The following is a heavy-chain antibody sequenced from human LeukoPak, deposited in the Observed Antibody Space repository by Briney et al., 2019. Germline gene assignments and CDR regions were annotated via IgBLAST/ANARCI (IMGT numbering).Heavy chain of an antibody. CDR3: VRQQTPHGNFDY. CDR2: IGTAGDT. Sequence: GGSLRLSCATSGFTFSNHAMHWVRQATGKGLEWVSAIGTAGDTFCPGSVKGRFTISRENAKNSLSLQMNSLRAEDTAVYYCVRQQTPHGNFDYWGQGTLVTVSS. CDR1: GFTFSNHA. V-gene: IGHV3-13*01. D-gene: IGHD1-26*01. J-gene: IGHJ4*02.